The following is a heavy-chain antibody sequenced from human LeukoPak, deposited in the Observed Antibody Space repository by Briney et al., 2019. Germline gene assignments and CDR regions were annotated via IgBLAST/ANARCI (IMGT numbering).Heavy chain of an antibody. D-gene: IGHD6-6*01. CDR1: GFTFSDYY. V-gene: IGHV3-11*04. Sequence: GGSLRLSCAASGFTFSDYYMSWIRQAPGKGLEWVSYISSSGSTIYYADSVKGRFTISRDNSKNTLYLQMNSLRAEDTAVYYCARGHLYSSSVLDYWGQGTLVTVSS. CDR2: ISSSGSTI. J-gene: IGHJ4*02. CDR3: ARGHLYSSSVLDY.